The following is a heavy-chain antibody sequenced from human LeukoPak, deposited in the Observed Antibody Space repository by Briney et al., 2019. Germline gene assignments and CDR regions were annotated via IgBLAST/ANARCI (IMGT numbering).Heavy chain of an antibody. CDR2: ISYDGSTK. CDR3: ARDHDDFSTPPVSNGYDY. V-gene: IGHV3-30-3*01. D-gene: IGHD3/OR15-3a*01. J-gene: IGHJ4*02. CDR1: GFSFNTYA. Sequence: GGSLRLSCAVSGFSFNTYALHWVRQAPGKGLEWVAVISYDGSTKYYADSVKGRFTISRDNSKNTPYLQMNSLRAEDTAMYYCARDHDDFSTPPVSNGYDYWGQGTLVTVSS.